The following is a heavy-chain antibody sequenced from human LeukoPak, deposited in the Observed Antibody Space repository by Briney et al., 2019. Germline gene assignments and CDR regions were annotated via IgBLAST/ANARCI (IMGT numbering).Heavy chain of an antibody. V-gene: IGHV3-21*01. CDR3: ARDLYYDSSGYYYPYYYYGMDV. D-gene: IGHD3-22*01. Sequence: GGSLRLSCAASGFTFSSYSMNWVRQAPGKGLEWVSSISSSNYIYYADSVKGRFTISRDNAKNSLYLQMNSLRAEDTAVYYCARDLYYDSSGYYYPYYYYGMDVWGQGTTVTVSS. J-gene: IGHJ6*02. CDR2: ISSSNYI. CDR1: GFTFSSYS.